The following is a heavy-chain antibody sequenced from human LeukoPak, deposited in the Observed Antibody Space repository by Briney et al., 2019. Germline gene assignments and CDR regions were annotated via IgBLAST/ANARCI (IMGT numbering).Heavy chain of an antibody. D-gene: IGHD1-14*01. V-gene: IGHV4-39*01. CDR3: ARPRVILTRADAFDI. CDR1: GGSISSVSYY. J-gene: IGHJ3*02. CDR2: IYYSGST. Sequence: SETLSLTCTVSGGSISSVSYYWGGIRQPPGKGLEWIGSIYYSGSTYYNPSLKSLVTISVDTPKNQCSLKLSSVTAADTAVYYCARPRVILTRADAFDIWGQGTMVTVSS.